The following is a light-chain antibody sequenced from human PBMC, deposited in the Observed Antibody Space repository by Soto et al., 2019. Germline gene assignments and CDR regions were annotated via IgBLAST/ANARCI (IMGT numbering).Light chain of an antibody. V-gene: IGKV3-20*01. Sequence: ETVLTQSPGTLSLSPGERATLSCRASQSVSSSYLAWYQQKPGQAPRLLIYGASSRATGIADRFSGSGSGTDFTLTISSMEPEDFALYYCQQYGSSSTWTFGQGTKVEIK. CDR1: QSVSSSY. CDR2: GAS. J-gene: IGKJ1*01. CDR3: QQYGSSSTWT.